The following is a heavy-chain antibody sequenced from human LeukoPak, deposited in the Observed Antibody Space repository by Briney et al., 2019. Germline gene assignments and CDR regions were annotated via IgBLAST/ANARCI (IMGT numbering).Heavy chain of an antibody. CDR2: ISGNGGIT. V-gene: IGHV3-23*01. CDR3: VESRGWLQYFFDY. D-gene: IGHD5-24*01. CDR1: EITFSDYA. Sequence: PGGSLRLSCTTSEITFSDYALNWVRQAPGKGLEWVSTISGNGGITNYADSVKGRFTISRDNSKNTLYLQMNSLRPEDTAVYHCVESRGWLQYFFDYWGQGTLVTVSS. J-gene: IGHJ4*02.